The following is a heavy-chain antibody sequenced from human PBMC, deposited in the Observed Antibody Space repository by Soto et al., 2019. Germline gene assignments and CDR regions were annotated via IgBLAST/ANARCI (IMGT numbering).Heavy chain of an antibody. Sequence: PSETLSLTCTVSGGSISSYYWSWIRQPPGKGLEWIGYIYYSGSTNYNPSLKSRVTISVDTSKNQFSLKLSSVTAADTAVYYCARVKIAVAGTDNRGFDPWGQGTLVTVS. CDR2: IYYSGST. D-gene: IGHD6-19*01. CDR3: ARVKIAVAGTDNRGFDP. J-gene: IGHJ5*02. CDR1: GGSISSYY. V-gene: IGHV4-59*01.